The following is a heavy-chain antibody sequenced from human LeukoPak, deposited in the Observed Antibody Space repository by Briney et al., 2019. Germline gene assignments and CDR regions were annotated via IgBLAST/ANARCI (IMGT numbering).Heavy chain of an antibody. CDR1: GFTFSSYG. CDR3: AKDRPKGGYYDSSGYLDY. Sequence: GGSLRLSCAASGFTFSSYGMHWVRQAPGKGLEWVAVISYDGSNKYYADSVKGRFTISRDNSKNTLYLQMNSLRAEDTAVYYCAKDRPKGGYYDSSGYLDYWGRGTLVTVSS. V-gene: IGHV3-30*18. D-gene: IGHD3-22*01. J-gene: IGHJ4*02. CDR2: ISYDGSNK.